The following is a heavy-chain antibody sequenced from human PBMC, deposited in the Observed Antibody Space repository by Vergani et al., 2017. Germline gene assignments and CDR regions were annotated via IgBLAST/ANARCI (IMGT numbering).Heavy chain of an antibody. CDR1: GFTFSSYA. Sequence: EVQLLESGGGLVQPGGSLRLSCAASGFTFSSYAMSWVRQAPGKGLEWVSAISGSGGSTYYADSVKGRFTISRDNSKNTLYLQRNSLRAEDTAVYYCAKAGRYSSDSPDYWGQGTLVTVSS. CDR2: ISGSGGST. V-gene: IGHV3-23*01. CDR3: AKAGRYSSDSPDY. D-gene: IGHD6-25*01. J-gene: IGHJ4*02.